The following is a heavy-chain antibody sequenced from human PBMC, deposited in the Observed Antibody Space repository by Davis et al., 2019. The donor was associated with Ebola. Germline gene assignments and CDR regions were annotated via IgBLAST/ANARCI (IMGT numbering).Heavy chain of an antibody. CDR2: ISYDGSNK. D-gene: IGHD3-10*01. V-gene: IGHV3-30-3*02. Sequence: PGGSLRLSCAASGFTFSSYAMHWVRQAPGKGLEWVAVISYDGSNKYYADSVKGRFTISRDNSKNTLYLQMNSLRAEDTAVYYCAKLLLWFRELPDGMDVWGQGTTVTVSS. J-gene: IGHJ6*02. CDR3: AKLLLWFRELPDGMDV. CDR1: GFTFSSYA.